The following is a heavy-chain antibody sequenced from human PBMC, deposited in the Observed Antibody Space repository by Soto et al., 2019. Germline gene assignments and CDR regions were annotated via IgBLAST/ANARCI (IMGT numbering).Heavy chain of an antibody. D-gene: IGHD2-2*01. J-gene: IGHJ4*02. Sequence: GGSLRLSCEASGFKFSSYAMNWVRQAPGKGLEWVSVISSSGGITYYVDSVKGRFTISRDNSKNTLYLQMNSLRVDDTAVYYCAKPRLPPARFGGDSWGQGSLVTVSS. CDR2: ISSSGGIT. CDR3: AKPRLPPARFGGDS. CDR1: GFKFSSYA. V-gene: IGHV3-23*01.